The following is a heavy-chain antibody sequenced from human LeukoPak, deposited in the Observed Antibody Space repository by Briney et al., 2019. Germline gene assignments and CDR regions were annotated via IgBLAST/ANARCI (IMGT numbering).Heavy chain of an antibody. CDR1: GFTFSSYA. CDR3: ARRIAAAAAPYYFDY. CDR2: INSDGSST. Sequence: PGGSLRLSCAASGFTFSSYAMSWVRQAPGKGLLWVSRINSDGSSTSYADSVKGRFTISRDNAKNTLYLQMNSLRAEDTAVYYCARRIAAAAAPYYFDYWGQGTLVTVYS. J-gene: IGHJ4*02. D-gene: IGHD6-13*01. V-gene: IGHV3-74*01.